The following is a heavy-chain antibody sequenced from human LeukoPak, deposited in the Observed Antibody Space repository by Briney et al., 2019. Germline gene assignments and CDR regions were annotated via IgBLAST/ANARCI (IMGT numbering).Heavy chain of an antibody. D-gene: IGHD4-17*01. Sequence: GGSLRLSCAASGFTFSSYSMNWVRQAPGKGLEWVSYISSSSSTIYYADSVEGRFTISRDNAKNSLYLQMNSLRAEDTAVYYCARDQRGDQDYWGQGTLVTVSS. CDR1: GFTFSSYS. V-gene: IGHV3-48*04. J-gene: IGHJ4*02. CDR3: ARDQRGDQDY. CDR2: ISSSSSTI.